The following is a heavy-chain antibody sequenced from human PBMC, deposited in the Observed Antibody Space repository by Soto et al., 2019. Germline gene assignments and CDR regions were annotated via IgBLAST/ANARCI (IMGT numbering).Heavy chain of an antibody. D-gene: IGHD1-26*01. J-gene: IGHJ4*02. V-gene: IGHV3-30-3*01. Sequence: QVQLVESGGGVVQPGRSLRLSCAASGFTFSGYVMHWVRRAPGKGLEWVAVMSYDGNKEDYADAVKGRFTISRDNSKITLYLQMNSLRPEDTAVYHGARVGGSYYGSWYHRGQGTLVTVSS. CDR2: MSYDGNKE. CDR3: ARVGGSYYGSWYH. CDR1: GFTFSGYV.